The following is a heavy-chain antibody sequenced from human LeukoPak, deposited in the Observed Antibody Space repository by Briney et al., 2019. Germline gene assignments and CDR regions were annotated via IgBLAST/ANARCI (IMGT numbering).Heavy chain of an antibody. CDR1: GFTFSSYA. J-gene: IGHJ4*02. CDR2: ITASGGST. D-gene: IGHD1-26*01. CDR3: PSGSADY. V-gene: IGHV3-23*01. Sequence: PGGSLRLSCAASGFTFSSYAMSWIRQAPGKALEWVSAITASGGSTYYADSVKGRFTISRDNSKNTLYLQMNRLRAVDTAVYYCPSGSADYWGQGTLVTVSS.